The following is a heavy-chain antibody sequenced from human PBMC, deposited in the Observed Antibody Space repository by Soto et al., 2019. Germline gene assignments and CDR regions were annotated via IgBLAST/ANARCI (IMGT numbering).Heavy chain of an antibody. CDR1: GYTFTSYD. V-gene: IGHV1-8*01. CDR2: MNPNSGNT. CDR3: ARVTISLFSTYYDGMDV. J-gene: IGHJ6*02. D-gene: IGHD3-3*01. Sequence: QVQLVQSGAEVKKPGASVKVSCKASGYTFTSYDINWVRQATGQGLEWMGWMNPNSGNTGYAQKFQGRVTMTRNTSISTAYMELSSLSSEDTAVYYCARVTISLFSTYYDGMDVWGQGTTVTVSS.